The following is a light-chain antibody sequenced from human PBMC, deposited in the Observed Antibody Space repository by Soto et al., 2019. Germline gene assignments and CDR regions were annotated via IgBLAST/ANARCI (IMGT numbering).Light chain of an antibody. CDR1: QTVRTNY. V-gene: IGKV3-20*01. CDR2: GAS. CDR3: QQYSDSPLT. J-gene: IGKJ4*01. Sequence: EIVLTQSPGTLSLSPGERATLSCRASQTVRTNYLAWFQHTPGHAPRLLIYGASSRATGIPDRFSGSGSGTDFTLTISRLEPEDFAVYFCQQYSDSPLTFGGGTKVEIK.